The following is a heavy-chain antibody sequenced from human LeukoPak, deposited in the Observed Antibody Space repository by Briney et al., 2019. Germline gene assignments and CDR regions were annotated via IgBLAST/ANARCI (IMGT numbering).Heavy chain of an antibody. J-gene: IGHJ6*03. Sequence: GGSLRLSCAASGFTFSSYGMHWVRQAPGKGLEWVAVISYDGSNKYYADSVKGRFTISRDNSKNTLYLQMNSLRAEDTAVYYCAKGFGRYYYYMDVWGKGTTVTVSS. CDR3: AKGFGRYYYYMDV. V-gene: IGHV3-30*18. D-gene: IGHD3-3*01. CDR1: GFTFSSYG. CDR2: ISYDGSNK.